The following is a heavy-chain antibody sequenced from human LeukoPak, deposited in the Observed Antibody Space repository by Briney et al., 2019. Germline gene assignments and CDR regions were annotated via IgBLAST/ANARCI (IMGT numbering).Heavy chain of an antibody. D-gene: IGHD5-24*01. CDR3: ARPRDGYHDAFDI. Sequence: PSETLSLTCAVYGGSFSGYYWSWIRQPPGKGLEWIGEINHSGSTNYNPSLKSRVTISVDTSKNQFSLKLSSVTAADTAVYYCARPRDGYHDAFDIWGQGTMVTVSS. CDR2: INHSGST. J-gene: IGHJ3*02. V-gene: IGHV4-34*01. CDR1: GGSFSGYY.